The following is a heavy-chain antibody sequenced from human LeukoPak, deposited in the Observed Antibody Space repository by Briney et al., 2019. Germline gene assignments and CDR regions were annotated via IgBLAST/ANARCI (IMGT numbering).Heavy chain of an antibody. D-gene: IGHD3-22*01. CDR1: GFTFSTYG. Sequence: GGSLRLSCAASGFTFSTYGMHWVRQAPGKGLEWVAVIWYDGSYKYYADSVKGRFTISRDNSKNTLYLQMNSLRAEDTAVYYCAQRSDSSGYYYGPTDYWGQGTLVTVSS. CDR3: AQRSDSSGYYYGPTDY. J-gene: IGHJ4*02. V-gene: IGHV3-30*02. CDR2: IWYDGSYK.